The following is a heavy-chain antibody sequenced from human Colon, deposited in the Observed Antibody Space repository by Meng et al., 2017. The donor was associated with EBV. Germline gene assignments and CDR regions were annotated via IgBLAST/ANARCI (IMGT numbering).Heavy chain of an antibody. J-gene: IGHJ4*02. V-gene: IGHV4-4*03. Sequence: QATPEEAGPRSVKPPGTLSCPGGVSGVSISSNIRWTWVRQPPGKGLEWIGDIDDSGSTNYNPSLNSRISISLDKSKNHFSLKVNSVTAADTAVYYCARGKQDAWELLAYWGQGALVTVSS. CDR2: IDDSGST. D-gene: IGHD1-26*01. CDR3: ARGKQDAWELLAY. CDR1: GVSISSNIR.